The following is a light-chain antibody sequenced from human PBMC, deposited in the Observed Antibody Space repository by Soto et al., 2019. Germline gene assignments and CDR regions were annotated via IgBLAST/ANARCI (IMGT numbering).Light chain of an antibody. V-gene: IGKV1-16*01. J-gene: IGKJ1*01. CDR1: QGISSY. CDR2: AAS. CDR3: QQYNSYPVT. Sequence: DIQMTQSPSSLSASVGDRVTIACRASQGISSYLAWFQQKPGKARNSLIYAASSLQNGAPPRFSGSESGTDFNLTISNLQPEDFATYYCQQYNSYPVTFGQGTKVEIK.